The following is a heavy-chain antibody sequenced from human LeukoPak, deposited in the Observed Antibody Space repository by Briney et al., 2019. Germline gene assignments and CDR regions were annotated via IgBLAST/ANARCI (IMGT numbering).Heavy chain of an antibody. D-gene: IGHD3-3*01. CDR3: ARASSRLRFLEWLLYYFDY. J-gene: IGHJ4*02. CDR1: GYTFTSYG. Sequence: GASVKVSCKASGYTFTSYGISWVRQAPGQGLEWMGWISAYNGNTNYAQKLQGRVTMTTDTSTSTAYMELRSLRSDDTAVYYCARASSRLRFLEWLLYYFDYWGQGTLVTVSS. V-gene: IGHV1-18*01. CDR2: ISAYNGNT.